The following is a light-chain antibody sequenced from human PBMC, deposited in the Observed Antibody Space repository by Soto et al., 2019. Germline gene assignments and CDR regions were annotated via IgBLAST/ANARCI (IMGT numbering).Light chain of an antibody. CDR1: QSVSSSS. J-gene: IGKJ5*01. CDR2: GTS. CDR3: QRYGSSPLIT. Sequence: ETVLTQSPGTLSLSPVERSTLSCRASQSVSSSSLAWYQQRPGQAPRLLIYGTSSRATGIPDRSSGSGSGTDFTLTISRLEPEDFAVYFCQRYGSSPLITFGQGTRREIK. V-gene: IGKV3-20*01.